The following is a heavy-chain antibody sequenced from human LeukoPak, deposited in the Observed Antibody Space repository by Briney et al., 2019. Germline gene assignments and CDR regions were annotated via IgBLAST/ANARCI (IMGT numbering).Heavy chain of an antibody. V-gene: IGHV3-30*04. CDR2: ISYDGSNK. D-gene: IGHD5-18*01. CDR3: ARVGRGYSFKVYYFDY. Sequence: GGSLRLSCAASGFTFSSFAMHWVRQAPGKGLEWVAVISYDGSNKFYADSVKGRFTISRDNSNITLYLQMSSLRPEDTAVYYCARVGRGYSFKVYYFDYWGQGTLVTVSP. CDR1: GFTFSSFA. J-gene: IGHJ4*02.